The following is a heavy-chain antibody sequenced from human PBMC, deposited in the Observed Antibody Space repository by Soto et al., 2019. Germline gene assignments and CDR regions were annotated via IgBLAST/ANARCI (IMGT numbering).Heavy chain of an antibody. CDR1: GFTFSSYA. J-gene: IGHJ6*03. V-gene: IGHV3-23*01. CDR3: AKDEPHYDFWSGYPWYYYYMDV. Sequence: GGSLRLSCAASGFTFSSYAMSWVRQAPGKGLEWVSAISGSGGSTYYADSVKGRFTISRDKSKNTLYLQMNSLRAEDTAVYYCAKDEPHYDFWSGYPWYYYYMDVWGKGTTVTVSS. D-gene: IGHD3-3*01. CDR2: ISGSGGST.